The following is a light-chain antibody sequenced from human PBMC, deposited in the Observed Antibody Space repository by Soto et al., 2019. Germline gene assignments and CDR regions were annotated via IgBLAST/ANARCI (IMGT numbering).Light chain of an antibody. CDR2: SAS. J-gene: IGKJ4*01. CDR1: QALSNY. CDR3: QQLSRYPLT. Sequence: IQLTQSPSFLSASVGDTVTITCRASQALSNYLAWYQQKPGKAPDLLIYSASTLQSGVPSRFSGSGSETEFSLTISALQPEDFATYYCQQLSRYPLTFGGGTKVEIK. V-gene: IGKV1-9*01.